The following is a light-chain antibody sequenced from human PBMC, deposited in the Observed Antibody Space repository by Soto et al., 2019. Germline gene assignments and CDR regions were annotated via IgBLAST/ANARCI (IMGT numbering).Light chain of an antibody. CDR2: DVS. J-gene: IGLJ1*01. CDR1: SSDVGGYNY. V-gene: IGLV2-11*01. CDR3: CSYAGSYTFYV. Sequence: QSVLTQPRSVSGSPGQSVTISCTGTSSDVGGYNYVSWYQQHPGKAPKLMIYDVSKRPSGVPDRFSGSKSGNTASLTISGLQAEYEADYYCCSYAGSYTFYVFGTGTKLTVL.